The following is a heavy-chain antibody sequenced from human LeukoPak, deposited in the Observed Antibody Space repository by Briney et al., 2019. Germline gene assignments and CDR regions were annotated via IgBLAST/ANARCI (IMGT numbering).Heavy chain of an antibody. CDR1: GGSFSDYY. CDR2: IDHSGST. J-gene: IGHJ4*02. V-gene: IGHV4-34*01. D-gene: IGHD6-19*01. CDR3: ARGELQYSSGRYAVRVLDY. Sequence: SETLSLTCAVYGGSFSDYYWSWIRQSPGKGLEWIGEIDHSGSTNYKPSLKSRVTISVDTSKNQFSLKMRSVTATDTAVYYCARGELQYSSGRYAVRVLDYWGQGTLVTVSS.